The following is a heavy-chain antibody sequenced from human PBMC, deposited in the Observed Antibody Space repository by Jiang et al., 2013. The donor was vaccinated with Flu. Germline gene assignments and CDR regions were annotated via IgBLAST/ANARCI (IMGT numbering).Heavy chain of an antibody. D-gene: IGHD6-13*01. V-gene: IGHV4-31*03. CDR2: IYYSGST. CDR3: ARGSIAAAGNKQGGMDV. Sequence: GLVKPSQTLSLTCTVSGGSISSGGYYWSWIRQHPGKGLEWIGYIYYSGSTYYNPSLKSRVTISVDTSKNQFSLKLSSVTAADTAVYYCARGSIAAAGNKQGGMDVWGQGTTVTVSS. J-gene: IGHJ6*02. CDR1: GGSISSGGYY.